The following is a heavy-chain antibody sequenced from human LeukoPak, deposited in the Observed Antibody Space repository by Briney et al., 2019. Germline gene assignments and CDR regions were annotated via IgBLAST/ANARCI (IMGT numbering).Heavy chain of an antibody. CDR2: MNPNSGNT. J-gene: IGHJ5*02. CDR3: ARGLGNRDVWGSYRPTDNWFDP. Sequence: GASEKVSCKASGYTFTSYDINWVRQATGQGLEWMGWMNPNSGNTGYAQKFQGRVTMTRNTSISTAYMELSSLRSEDTAVYYCARGLGNRDVWGSYRPTDNWFDPWGQGTLVTVSS. V-gene: IGHV1-8*01. CDR1: GYTFTSYD. D-gene: IGHD3-16*02.